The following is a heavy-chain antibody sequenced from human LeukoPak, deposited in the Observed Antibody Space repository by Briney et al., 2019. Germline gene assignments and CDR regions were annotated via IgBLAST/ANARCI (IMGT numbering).Heavy chain of an antibody. Sequence: ASVKVSCKASGYTYTSYAMHWVRQAPGQRLEWMGWINAFNGNTKYPQKFQGRVTITSHTSASTAYMELSSMRSEDTAVYYCARAGAMVRGVISPRSLPDYWGQGTLVTVSA. CDR1: GYTYTSYA. CDR3: ARAGAMVRGVISPRSLPDY. D-gene: IGHD3-10*01. CDR2: INAFNGNT. V-gene: IGHV1-3*01. J-gene: IGHJ4*02.